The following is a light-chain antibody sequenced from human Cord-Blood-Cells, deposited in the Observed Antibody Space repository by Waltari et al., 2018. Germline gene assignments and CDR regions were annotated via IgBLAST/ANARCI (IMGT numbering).Light chain of an antibody. CDR1: QSVISY. J-gene: IGKJ5*01. CDR3: QQRSNWPPIT. CDR2: DAS. V-gene: IGKV3-11*01. Sequence: EIVLTQSPATLSLSPGERATLSCRAIQSVISYLAWYQQKPGQAPRLLIYDASNRATGIPARFSGSGAGTDFTLTISSLEPEDFAVYYCQQRSNWPPITFGQGTRLEIK.